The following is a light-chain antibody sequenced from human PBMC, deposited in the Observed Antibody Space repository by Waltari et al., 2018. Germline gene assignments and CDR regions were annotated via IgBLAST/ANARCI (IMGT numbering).Light chain of an antibody. CDR2: EVS. Sequence: SALTQPASVSGSPGPSITISCTGTINDVGGYCYVSWYQQYPGRAPKLIIYEVSYRPSGISTRFSGSKSGNTASLTISGLQADDEADYYCSSHTSTVPHVFGTGTRVTV. V-gene: IGLV2-14*01. CDR1: INDVGGYCY. J-gene: IGLJ1*01. CDR3: SSHTSTVPHV.